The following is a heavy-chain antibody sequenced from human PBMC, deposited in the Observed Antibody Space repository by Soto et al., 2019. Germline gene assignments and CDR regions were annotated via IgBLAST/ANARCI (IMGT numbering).Heavy chain of an antibody. J-gene: IGHJ4*02. CDR1: GFTFSSYW. V-gene: IGHV3-74*01. CDR3: ARGLSGYYGFDY. Sequence: EVQLVESGGGLVQFGGSLRLSCAASGFTFSSYWMHWVRQVPGKGLVWVSRIKGDGTNTGYADPVKGRFTISRDNVKNTLYLQMNSLRAEDTAVYYCARGLSGYYGFDYWGQGTLVTVSS. CDR2: IKGDGTNT. D-gene: IGHD5-12*01.